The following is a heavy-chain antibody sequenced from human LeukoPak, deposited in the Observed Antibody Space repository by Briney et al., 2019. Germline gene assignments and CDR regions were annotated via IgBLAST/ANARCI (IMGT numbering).Heavy chain of an antibody. V-gene: IGHV3-7*01. J-gene: IGHJ4*02. Sequence: PGGALRLACAASGLTFSSYWMTWARQAPGKGREWMANIRDDASAKYYVDSVNGRFTISRDNAQNTLLLQMDSLRVEDTAVYHCVRHTRRSPGDYWGQGTLVPVST. CDR3: VRHTRRSPGDY. CDR1: GLTFSSYW. CDR2: IRDDASAK. D-gene: IGHD1-26*01.